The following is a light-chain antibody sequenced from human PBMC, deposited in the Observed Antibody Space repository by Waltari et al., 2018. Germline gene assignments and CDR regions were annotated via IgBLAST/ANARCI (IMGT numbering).Light chain of an antibody. CDR1: QSVSRA. J-gene: IGKJ1*01. CDR2: GTS. V-gene: IGKV3-20*01. CDR3: QHYVRLPAT. Sequence: LSCRASQSVSRALAWYQQKPGQAPRLLIYGTSNRATGIPNRFSGSGSGTDFSLTISRLEPEDVAVYFCQHYVRLPATFGQGTKVEIK.